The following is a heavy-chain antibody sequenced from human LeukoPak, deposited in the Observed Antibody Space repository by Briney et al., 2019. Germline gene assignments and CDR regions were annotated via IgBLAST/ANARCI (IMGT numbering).Heavy chain of an antibody. CDR1: GGSFSGYY. D-gene: IGHD3-3*01. J-gene: IGHJ6*03. CDR3: ARGAISITIFGVVISAELYYYYMDV. V-gene: IGHV4-34*01. Sequence: SETLSLTCAVYGGSFSGYYWSWIRQPPGKGLEWIGEINHSGSTNYNPSLKSRVTISVDTSKNQFSLKLSSVTAADTAVYYCARGAISITIFGVVISAELYYYYMDVWGKGTTVTVSS. CDR2: INHSGST.